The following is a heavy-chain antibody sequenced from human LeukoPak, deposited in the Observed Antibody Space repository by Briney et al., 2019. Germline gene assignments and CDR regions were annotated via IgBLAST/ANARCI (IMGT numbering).Heavy chain of an antibody. J-gene: IGHJ6*02. CDR3: ARVDV. Sequence: PGGSLRLSCAASGFTFSSYSMNWVRQAPGKGLEWVSSISSSSSHIYYADSVKGRFTISRDNAKNSLYLQMNSLRAEDTAVYYCARVDVWGQGTTVTVS. CDR1: GFTFSSYS. CDR2: ISSSSSHI. V-gene: IGHV3-21*01.